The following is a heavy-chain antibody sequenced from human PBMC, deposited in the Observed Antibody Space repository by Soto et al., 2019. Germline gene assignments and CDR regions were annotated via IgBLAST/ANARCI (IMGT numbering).Heavy chain of an antibody. CDR3: ARYYYDSSGYQND. Sequence: SETLSLTCTVSGGSIRSYYWSWIRQSPGKGLEWIGYIYYSGSTYYNPSLKSRVTISVDTSKNQFSLKLSSVTAADTAVYYCARYYYDSSGYQNDWGQGTLVTVSS. CDR2: IYYSGST. J-gene: IGHJ4*02. CDR1: GGSIRSYY. V-gene: IGHV4-59*06. D-gene: IGHD3-22*01.